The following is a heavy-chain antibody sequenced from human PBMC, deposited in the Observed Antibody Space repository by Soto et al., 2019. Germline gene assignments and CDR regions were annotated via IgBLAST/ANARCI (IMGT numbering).Heavy chain of an antibody. Sequence: GGSLRLSCEASGFTFSSYWMHWVRQAPGKGLVWVSRINSDESSTSYADSVKGRFTISRDNAKNTLYLQMNSLRAEDAAVYFCARGDFWSGYYSDYYFHYWGQGTLVTVSS. J-gene: IGHJ4*02. D-gene: IGHD3-3*01. CDR3: ARGDFWSGYYSDYYFHY. CDR2: INSDESST. CDR1: GFTFSSYW. V-gene: IGHV3-74*01.